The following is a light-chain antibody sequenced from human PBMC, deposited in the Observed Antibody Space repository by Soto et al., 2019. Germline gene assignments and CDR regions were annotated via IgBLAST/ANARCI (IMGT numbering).Light chain of an antibody. J-gene: IGLJ1*01. CDR1: SSDVGGYNY. V-gene: IGLV2-11*01. CDR3: CSYAGSYTNYV. Sequence: SVLTQPRSVSGSPGQSVTISCTGTSSDVGGYNYVSCYLQHPGKAPKLMIYDVSKRPSGVPDRFSGSKSGNTASLTISGLQAEDEADYYCCSYAGSYTNYVFGTGTKVTVL. CDR2: DVS.